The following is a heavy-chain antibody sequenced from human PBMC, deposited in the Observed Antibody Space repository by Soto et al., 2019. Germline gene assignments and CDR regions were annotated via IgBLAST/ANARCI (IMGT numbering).Heavy chain of an antibody. CDR3: VKDDRDCSRTSCYGSDFHYYGMDV. V-gene: IGHV3-33*06. CDR2: IWYDGSNK. CDR1: GFTFSSYG. J-gene: IGHJ6*02. D-gene: IGHD2-2*01. Sequence: QVQLVESGGGVVQPGRSLRLSCAASGFTFSSYGMHWVRQAPGKGLEWVAVIWYDGSNKYYADSVKGRFTISRDNSKNSLYLLMNSLRAEDTAFYYCVKDDRDCSRTSCYGSDFHYYGMDVWGQGTTVTVSS.